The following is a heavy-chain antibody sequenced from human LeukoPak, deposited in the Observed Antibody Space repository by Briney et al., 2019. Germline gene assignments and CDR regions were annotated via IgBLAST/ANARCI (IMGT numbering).Heavy chain of an antibody. CDR1: GFPFSDYY. V-gene: IGHV3-11*01. CDR3: AKDLSLLWFGELSFDAFDI. Sequence: GGSLRLSCAASGFPFSDYYMSWIRQAPGKGLEWVSYISSSGSTIYYADSVKGRFTISRHNSKNTLYLQMNSLRAEDTAVYYCAKDLSLLWFGELSFDAFDIWGQGTMVTVSS. J-gene: IGHJ3*02. D-gene: IGHD3-10*01. CDR2: ISSSGSTI.